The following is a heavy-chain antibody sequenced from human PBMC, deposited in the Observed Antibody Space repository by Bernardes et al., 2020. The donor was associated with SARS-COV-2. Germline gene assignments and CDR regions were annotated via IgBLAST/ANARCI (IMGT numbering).Heavy chain of an antibody. Sequence: SETLSLTCAVSGDSVTNGDYFLSWIRQPPGKGLEWIGYIYFTGTTYYSPSLKSRVSISVDTSKNQISLRLTSMTAADTAMDYCARGIWASGTYMRSDWFDPWGQGTLVTVTS. D-gene: IGHD3-10*01. J-gene: IGHJ5*02. CDR3: ARGIWASGTYMRSDWFDP. V-gene: IGHV4-30-4*01. CDR1: GDSVTNGDYF. CDR2: IYFTGTT.